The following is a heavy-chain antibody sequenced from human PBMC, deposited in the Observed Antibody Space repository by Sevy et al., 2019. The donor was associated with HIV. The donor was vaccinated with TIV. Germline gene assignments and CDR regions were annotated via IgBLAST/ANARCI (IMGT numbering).Heavy chain of an antibody. D-gene: IGHD6-13*01. J-gene: IGHJ4*02. CDR2: IWYDGSSQ. CDR3: VSGASIAAAGNFAY. Sequence: GGSLRLSCAASGFIFSTYGMHWVRQAPGKGLEWVALIWYDGSSQYYADSVQGRFTISRDNSKNTLELQMNSLRAEDTAVYYCVSGASIAAAGNFAYWGQGTLVTVSS. V-gene: IGHV3-33*08. CDR1: GFIFSTYG.